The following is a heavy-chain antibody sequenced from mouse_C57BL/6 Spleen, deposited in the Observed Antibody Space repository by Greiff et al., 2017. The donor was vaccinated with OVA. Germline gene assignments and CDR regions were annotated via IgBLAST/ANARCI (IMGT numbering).Heavy chain of an antibody. CDR1: GFTFSSYA. D-gene: IGHD2-3*01. CDR3: TRGNDGYRGYYAMDY. V-gene: IGHV5-9-1*02. Sequence: EVMLVESGAGLVKPGGSLKLSCAASGFTFSSYAMSWVRQTPEKRLEWVAYISSGGDYIYYADTVKGRFTISRDNARNTLYLQMSSLKSEDTAMYYCTRGNDGYRGYYAMDYWGQGTSVTVSS. J-gene: IGHJ4*01. CDR2: ISSGGDYI.